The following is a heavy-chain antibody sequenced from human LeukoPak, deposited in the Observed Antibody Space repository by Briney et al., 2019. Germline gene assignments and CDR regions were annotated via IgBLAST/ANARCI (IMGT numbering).Heavy chain of an antibody. CDR3: ATDLRSYTIFGVPTGDY. J-gene: IGHJ4*02. D-gene: IGHD3-3*01. Sequence: ASVKVSCKVSGYTLTELSVHWVRQAPGKGLEWMGGFDPEDGETIYAQKFQGRVTMTEDTSTDTAYMELSSLRSEDTAVYYCATDLRSYTIFGVPTGDYWGQGTLVTVSS. V-gene: IGHV1-24*01. CDR1: GYTLTELS. CDR2: FDPEDGET.